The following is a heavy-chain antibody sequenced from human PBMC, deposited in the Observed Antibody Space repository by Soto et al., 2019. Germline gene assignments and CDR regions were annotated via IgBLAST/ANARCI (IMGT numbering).Heavy chain of an antibody. J-gene: IGHJ6*02. CDR1: GFTFSSYG. CDR3: ARRQISPPTRGAASARGGMDV. Sequence: PGGSLRLSCAASGFTFSSYGMHWVRQAPGKGLEWVAVISYDGSNKYYADSVKGRFTISRDNSNNMVYLQMSSLRAEDTAVYYCARRQISPPTRGAASARGGMDVWGQGTTVTVSS. CDR2: ISYDGSNK. V-gene: IGHV3-30*03. D-gene: IGHD6-13*01.